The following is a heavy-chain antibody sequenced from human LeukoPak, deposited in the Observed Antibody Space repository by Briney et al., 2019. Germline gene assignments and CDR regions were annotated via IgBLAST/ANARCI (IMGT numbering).Heavy chain of an antibody. V-gene: IGHV3-7*03. CDR1: GFTFSSYW. Sequence: GGSLRLSCAASGFTFSSYWMSWVRQAPGKGLEWVANIKQDGSEKYYVDSVKGRFTISRDNAKNSLYLQMNSLRAEDTAVYYCASGSYYLDDAFDIWGQGIMVTVSS. CDR2: IKQDGSEK. D-gene: IGHD1-26*01. CDR3: ASGSYYLDDAFDI. J-gene: IGHJ3*02.